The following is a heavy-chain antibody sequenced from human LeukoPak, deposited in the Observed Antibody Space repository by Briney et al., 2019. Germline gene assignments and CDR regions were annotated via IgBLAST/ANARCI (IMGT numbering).Heavy chain of an antibody. Sequence: PGGSLRLSCAASGFTFSSYWMSWVRQAPGKGLDWVSIIYSGGTTYYADFVRGRFTISRHNSKNTLYLQMNSLRAEDTAVYFCARGLYGTGWFDPWGQGTLVTVSS. D-gene: IGHD2-8*01. CDR1: GFTFSSYW. CDR2: IYSGGTT. J-gene: IGHJ5*02. CDR3: ARGLYGTGWFDP. V-gene: IGHV3-53*04.